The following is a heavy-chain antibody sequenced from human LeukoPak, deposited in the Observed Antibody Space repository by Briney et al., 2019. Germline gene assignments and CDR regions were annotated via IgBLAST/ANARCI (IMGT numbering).Heavy chain of an antibody. V-gene: IGHV4-34*01. CDR1: GGSFSGYY. D-gene: IGHD3-9*01. CDR2: INHSGST. Sequence: SETLSLTCAVYGGSFSGYYWSWIRQPPGKGLEWIGEINHSGSTNYNPSLKSRVTISVDTSKNQFSLKLSSVTAADTAVYYCARPGASYYDILTGYYSRPPRFDYWGQGTLVTVSS. CDR3: ARPGASYYDILTGYYSRPPRFDY. J-gene: IGHJ4*02.